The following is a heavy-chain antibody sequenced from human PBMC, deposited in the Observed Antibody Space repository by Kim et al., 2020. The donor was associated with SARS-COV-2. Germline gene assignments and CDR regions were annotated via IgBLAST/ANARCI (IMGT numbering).Heavy chain of an antibody. V-gene: IGHV4-39*01. CDR1: GGSISSSRYY. J-gene: IGHJ5*02. Sequence: GSLSLTCTVSGGSISSSRYYWGWIRQPPGKGLEWIGSIYYSGSTYYNPSLKSRVTISVDTSKNQFSLKLSSVTAADTAVYYCARLGPGLLNWFDPWGQG. D-gene: IGHD1-26*01. CDR2: IYYSGST. CDR3: ARLGPGLLNWFDP.